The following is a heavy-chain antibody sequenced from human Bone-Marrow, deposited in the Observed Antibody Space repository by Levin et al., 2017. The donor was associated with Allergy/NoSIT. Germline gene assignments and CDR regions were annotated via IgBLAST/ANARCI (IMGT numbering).Heavy chain of an antibody. J-gene: IGHJ6*02. Sequence: GESLKISCKTSGYTFTDYGISWVRQAPGQGPEWMGGISAHTGDTNYAQKVQDRVFMTTDTATNTAYMELRSLISDDTAVYYCARDLIAVSDPSYGMDVWGQGTTVTVSS. D-gene: IGHD6-19*01. CDR1: GYTFTDYG. V-gene: IGHV1-18*01. CDR3: ARDLIAVSDPSYGMDV. CDR2: ISAHTGDT.